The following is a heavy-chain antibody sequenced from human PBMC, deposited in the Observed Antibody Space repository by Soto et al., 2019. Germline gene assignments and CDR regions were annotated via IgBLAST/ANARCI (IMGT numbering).Heavy chain of an antibody. J-gene: IGHJ4*02. CDR3: AKVPSQYIWGSYLRYYDY. CDR1: VFPFSNYA. Sequence: EVQMLESGGGLVQPGGSLRLSCADSVFPFSNYAVTWVRQAPGKGLEWVSGISGNTGHAYYADSVKDRFTISRDNSKNTLYLQMDSLRAEDTAVYYCAKVPSQYIWGSYLRYYDYWGQGTLVTVSS. D-gene: IGHD3-16*02. V-gene: IGHV3-23*01. CDR2: ISGNTGHA.